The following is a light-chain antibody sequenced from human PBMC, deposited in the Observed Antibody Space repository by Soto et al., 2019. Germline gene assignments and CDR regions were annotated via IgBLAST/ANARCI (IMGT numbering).Light chain of an antibody. CDR2: GAS. CDR1: QSVSRSY. V-gene: IGKV3-20*01. J-gene: IGKJ1*01. Sequence: EIVLTQSPGTLSLSPGERATLSCRASQSVSRSYLAWYQQKPGQAPRLLIYGASSRATGIPDRFSGSGSGTDFTLTISRPDPEDFAVYYCQQYGGSPWTFGQGTKVEIK. CDR3: QQYGGSPWT.